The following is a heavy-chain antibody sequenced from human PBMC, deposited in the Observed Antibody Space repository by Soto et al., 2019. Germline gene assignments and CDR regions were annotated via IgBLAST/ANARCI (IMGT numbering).Heavy chain of an antibody. Sequence: ETLSLTCTVSGGSISSYYWSWIRQPPGKGLEWIGYIYYSGSTNYNPSLKSRVTISVDTSNNQFSLKLSSVTAADTAVYYCARRWGAAFDYWGQGTLVTVSS. V-gene: IGHV4-59*08. J-gene: IGHJ4*02. CDR1: GGSISSYY. D-gene: IGHD1-26*01. CDR2: IYYSGST. CDR3: ARRWGAAFDY.